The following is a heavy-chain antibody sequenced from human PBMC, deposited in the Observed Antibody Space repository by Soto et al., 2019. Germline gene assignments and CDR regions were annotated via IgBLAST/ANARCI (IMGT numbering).Heavy chain of an antibody. J-gene: IGHJ6*02. CDR1: GFTFDDYA. CDR3: AKGNYYYYYGMDV. D-gene: IGHD3-10*01. Sequence: GGSLRLSCAASGFTFDDYAMHWVRQAPGKGLEWVSGISWNSGSIGYADSVKGRFTISRDNAKNSLYLQMNSLRAEDTALYYCAKGNYYYYYGMDVWGQGTTVTVSS. CDR2: ISWNSGSI. V-gene: IGHV3-9*01.